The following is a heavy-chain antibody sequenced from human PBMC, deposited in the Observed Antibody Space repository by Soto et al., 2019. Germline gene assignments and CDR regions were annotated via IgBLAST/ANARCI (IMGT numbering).Heavy chain of an antibody. Sequence: RLSCAASGFTFSDSYMSWIRQAPGKGLEWVSHISSGGRSIYYADSVKGRFTISRDNAKNSLYLQMNSLRAEDTAVYYCAGNSSWYHLFDYWGQGTLVTVYS. J-gene: IGHJ4*02. V-gene: IGHV3-11*01. CDR3: AGNSSWYHLFDY. D-gene: IGHD6-13*01. CDR2: ISSGGRSI. CDR1: GFTFSDSY.